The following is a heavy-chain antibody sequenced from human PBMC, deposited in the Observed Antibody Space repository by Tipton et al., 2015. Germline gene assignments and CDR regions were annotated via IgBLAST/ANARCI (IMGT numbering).Heavy chain of an antibody. Sequence: LRLSCAVSAYSISSDYYWGWIRQPPGKGLEWIGSISHSGNTYYNPSLKSRVTMSRDTSKNQFSLKLTSVTAADTAVYYCECQDYDSLTRDYQTVDYWGQGTLVTVSS. J-gene: IGHJ4*02. CDR3: ECQDYDSLTRDYQTVDY. CDR2: ISHSGNT. CDR1: AYSISSDYY. D-gene: IGHD3-9*01. V-gene: IGHV4-38-2*01.